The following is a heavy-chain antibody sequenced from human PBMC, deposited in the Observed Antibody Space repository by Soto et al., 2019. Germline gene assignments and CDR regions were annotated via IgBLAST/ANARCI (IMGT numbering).Heavy chain of an antibody. Sequence: GESLKISCAASGFTFSSYAMSWVRQAPGKGLEWVSAISGSGGSTYYADSVKGRFTISRDNSKNTLYLQMNSLRAEDTAVYYCAKEVDDYYGSGSSIFDYWGQGTLVTVSS. CDR3: AKEVDDYYGSGSSIFDY. CDR2: ISGSGGST. J-gene: IGHJ4*02. V-gene: IGHV3-23*01. CDR1: GFTFSSYA. D-gene: IGHD3-10*01.